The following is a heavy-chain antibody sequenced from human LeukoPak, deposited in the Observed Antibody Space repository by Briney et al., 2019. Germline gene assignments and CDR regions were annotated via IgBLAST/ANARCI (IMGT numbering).Heavy chain of an antibody. J-gene: IGHJ5*02. CDR3: TRDQNFYGSGRGFDP. D-gene: IGHD3-10*01. Sequence: GGSLRLSCAASGFTFSTYSMNWVRQAPGKGLEWVSSITSSNSYIHYADSVKGRFTISRDNAKNSLYLQMNSLRAEDTAIYYCTRDQNFYGSGRGFDPWGQGTLVTVSS. V-gene: IGHV3-21*01. CDR2: ITSSNSYI. CDR1: GFTFSTYS.